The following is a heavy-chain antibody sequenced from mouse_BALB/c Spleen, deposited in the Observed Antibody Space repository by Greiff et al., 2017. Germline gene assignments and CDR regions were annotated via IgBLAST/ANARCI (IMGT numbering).Heavy chain of an antibody. CDR2: ISDGGSYT. V-gene: IGHV5-4*02. J-gene: IGHJ4*01. CDR3: ARDGLGLMDY. CDR1: GFTFSDYY. D-gene: IGHD4-1*01. Sequence: EVKLMESGGGLVKPGGSLKLSCAASGFTFSDYYMYWVRQTPEKRLEWVATISDGGSYTYYPDSVKGRFTISRDNAKNNLYLQMSSLKSEDTAMYYCARDGLGLMDYWGQGTSVTVSS.